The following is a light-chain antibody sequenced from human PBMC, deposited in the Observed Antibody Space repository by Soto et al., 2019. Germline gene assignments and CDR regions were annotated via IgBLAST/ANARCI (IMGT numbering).Light chain of an antibody. CDR2: DVS. V-gene: IGLV2-14*03. J-gene: IGLJ1*01. Sequence: QSVLTQPASVSGSPGQSIAISCTGTSSDVGGFNYVSWYQQHPGKAPKFMIYDVSSRPSGVSDRFSGSESGNTASLTISGLQAEDEADYYCASYTTSSTYVFGTGTKVTVL. CDR1: SSDVGGFNY. CDR3: ASYTTSSTYV.